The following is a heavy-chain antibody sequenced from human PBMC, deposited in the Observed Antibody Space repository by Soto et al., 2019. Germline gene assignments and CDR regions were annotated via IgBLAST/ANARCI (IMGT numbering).Heavy chain of an antibody. J-gene: IGHJ6*02. CDR2: VNDSGST. D-gene: IGHD6-13*01. Sequence: SETLSLTCAVYGGSFTGNYRSWIRQPPGKGLEWIGEVNDSGSTNFNPSLKSRVTISVDTSKKQFTLKLTSVTVADTAVYYCARGDQGTPAAGTYYYGFDVWGQGTTVTVSS. V-gene: IGHV4-34*01. CDR3: ARGDQGTPAAGTYYYGFDV. CDR1: GGSFTGNY.